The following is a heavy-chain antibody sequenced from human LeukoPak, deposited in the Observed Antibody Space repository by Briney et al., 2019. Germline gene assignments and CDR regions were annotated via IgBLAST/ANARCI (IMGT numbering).Heavy chain of an antibody. D-gene: IGHD2-2*01. V-gene: IGHV1-2*02. CDR1: GYTFTGYY. J-gene: IGHJ5*02. CDR2: INPNSGGT. CDR3: AREDCSSTSCYFPFLGWFDP. Sequence: GASVKVSCKASGYTFTGYYMHWVRQAPGQGLEWMGWINPNSGGTNYAQKFQGRVTMTRDTSISTAYMGQSRLRSDDTAVYYCAREDCSSTSCYFPFLGWFDPWGQGTLVTVSS.